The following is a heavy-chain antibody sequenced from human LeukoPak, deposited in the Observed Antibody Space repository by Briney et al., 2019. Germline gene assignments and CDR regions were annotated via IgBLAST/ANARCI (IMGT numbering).Heavy chain of an antibody. CDR2: ISSSSSYI. CDR1: GFTFSSYN. CDR3: ARDLLGYNNHYMDV. Sequence: GGSLRLSCAASGFTFSSYNMNWVRQAPGKGLEWVSSISSSSSYIYYADSVKGRFTISRDNAKNSLYLQMDSLRAEDTALYYCARDLLGYNNHYMDVWGKGTTVTVSS. D-gene: IGHD3-9*01. V-gene: IGHV3-21*01. J-gene: IGHJ6*03.